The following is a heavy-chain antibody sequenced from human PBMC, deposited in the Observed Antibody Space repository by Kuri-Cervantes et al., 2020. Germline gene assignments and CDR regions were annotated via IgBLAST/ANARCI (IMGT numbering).Heavy chain of an antibody. Sequence: GGSLRLSCAASGFTFSSYGMHWVRQAPGKGLEWVAVIWYDGSNKYYADSVKGRFTISRDNSKNTLYLQMNSLKTEDTAVYYCTTDRYYYVAIYYFDYWGQGTLVTVSS. V-gene: IGHV3-33*01. D-gene: IGHD3-10*02. CDR1: GFTFSSYG. CDR3: TTDRYYYVAIYYFDY. CDR2: IWYDGSNK. J-gene: IGHJ4*02.